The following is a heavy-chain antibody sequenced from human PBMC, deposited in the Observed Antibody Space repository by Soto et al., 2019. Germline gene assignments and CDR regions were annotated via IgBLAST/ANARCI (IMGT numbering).Heavy chain of an antibody. J-gene: IGHJ6*02. V-gene: IGHV3-30-3*01. CDR1: GFTFSSYA. CDR2: ISYDGSNK. Sequence: VQLVESGGGLVQSGGSLKLSCAASGFTFSSYAMHWVRQAPGKGLEWVAVISYDGSNKYYADSVKGRFTISRDNSKNTLYLQMNSLRAEDTAVYYCAREAGYDSSGYYPSGMDVWGQGTTVTVSS. D-gene: IGHD3-22*01. CDR3: AREAGYDSSGYYPSGMDV.